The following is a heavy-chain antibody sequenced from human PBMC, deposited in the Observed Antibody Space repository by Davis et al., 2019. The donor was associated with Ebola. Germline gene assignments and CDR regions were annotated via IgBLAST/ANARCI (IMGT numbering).Heavy chain of an antibody. D-gene: IGHD6-19*01. CDR1: GGTFSSYA. CDR2: IIPIFGTA. J-gene: IGHJ1*01. V-gene: IGHV1-69*05. Sequence: SVKVSCKASGGTFSSYAISWVRQAPGQGLEWMGGIIPIFGTANYAQKLQGRVTMTTDTSTSTAYMELRSLRSDDTAVYYCARDTSGIAVAGQWGQGTLVTVSS. CDR3: ARDTSGIAVAGQ.